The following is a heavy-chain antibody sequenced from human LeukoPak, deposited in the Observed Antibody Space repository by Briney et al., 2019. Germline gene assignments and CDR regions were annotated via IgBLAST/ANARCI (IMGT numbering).Heavy chain of an antibody. Sequence: GGSLRLSCAAPGFIFSSYTMNWVRQAPGKGLEWVSSISSSSSYIYYADSVKGRFTISRDNAKNSLYLQMNSLRAEDTAVYYCARTTIFGVVYAFDIWGQGTMVTVSS. J-gene: IGHJ3*02. CDR1: GFIFSSYT. CDR3: ARTTIFGVVYAFDI. D-gene: IGHD3-3*01. CDR2: ISSSSSYI. V-gene: IGHV3-21*01.